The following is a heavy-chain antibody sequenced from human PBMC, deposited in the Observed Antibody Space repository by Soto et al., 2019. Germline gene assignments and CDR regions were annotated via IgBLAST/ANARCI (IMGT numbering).Heavy chain of an antibody. CDR3: ARDLNVMGLVRPQVKGYYYSGMDG. J-gene: IGHJ6*02. D-gene: IGHD3-16*01. V-gene: IGHV1-18*04. CDR1: GYTFTSYG. Sequence: QVQLVQSGAEVKKPGASVKVSCKASGYTFTSYGISWVRQAPGQGLEWMGWISAYNGNTNYAQKLQGRVTMTTDTSTSTADMELMSLSSDHTAVYYCARDLNVMGLVRPQVKGYYYSGMDGWGQGTTVTVSS. CDR2: ISAYNGNT.